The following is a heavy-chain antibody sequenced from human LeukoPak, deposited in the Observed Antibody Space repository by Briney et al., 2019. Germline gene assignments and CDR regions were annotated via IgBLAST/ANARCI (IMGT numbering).Heavy chain of an antibody. CDR2: IYTSGST. V-gene: IGHV4-4*07. J-gene: IGHJ5*02. D-gene: IGHD3-10*01. CDR3: ARNLYYYGSGASFDP. Sequence: PSETLSLTCTVSGGSISSYYWSWIRQPAGKGLEWIGRIYTSGSTNYNPSLKSRVTMSVDTSKNQFSLKLSSVTAADTAVYYCARNLYYYGSGASFDPWGQGTLVTVSS. CDR1: GGSISSYY.